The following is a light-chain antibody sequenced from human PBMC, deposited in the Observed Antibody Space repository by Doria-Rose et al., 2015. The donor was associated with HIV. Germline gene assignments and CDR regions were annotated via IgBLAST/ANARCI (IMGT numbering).Light chain of an antibody. CDR3: HQYGTSWT. CDR1: QSFSSTY. CDR2: DGS. Sequence: TQSPGTLSLSPGERATLSCRASQSFSSTYLAWYQQKPGKAPSLLIYDGSTRATVIPDRCSASGSGTDFTLTINRLEPEDFALYYCHQYGTSWTFGQGTKVEI. J-gene: IGKJ1*01. V-gene: IGKV3-20*01.